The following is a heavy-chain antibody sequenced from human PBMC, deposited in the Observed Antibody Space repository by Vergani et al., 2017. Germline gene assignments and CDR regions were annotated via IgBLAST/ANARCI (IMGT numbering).Heavy chain of an antibody. CDR1: GFTFSSYS. D-gene: IGHD6-19*01. Sequence: EVQLVESGGGLVKPGGSLRLSCAASGFTFSSYSMNWVRQAPGKGLEWVSSISSSSSYIYYADSVKGRFTISRDNAKNSLYLQMNSLRAEDTAVYYCASCIAVANYYYYYGMDVWGQGTTVTVSS. J-gene: IGHJ6*02. CDR2: ISSSSSYI. V-gene: IGHV3-21*04. CDR3: ASCIAVANYYYYYGMDV.